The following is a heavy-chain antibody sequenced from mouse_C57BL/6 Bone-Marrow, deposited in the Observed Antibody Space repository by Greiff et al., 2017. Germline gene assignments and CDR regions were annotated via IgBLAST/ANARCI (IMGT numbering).Heavy chain of an antibody. CDR3: AREWWIYYDYDACFAY. D-gene: IGHD2-4*01. V-gene: IGHV2-9-1*01. J-gene: IGHJ3*01. Sequence: VMLVESGPGLVAPSQSLSITCTVSGFSLTSYAISWVRQPPGQGLEWLGVIWTGGGTNYNSAHNYRQSIIKDNPKSQVFLIMNSLQTDDTSRYYCAREWWIYYDYDACFAYWGQGTLLTVSA. CDR1: GFSLTSYA. CDR2: IWTGGGT.